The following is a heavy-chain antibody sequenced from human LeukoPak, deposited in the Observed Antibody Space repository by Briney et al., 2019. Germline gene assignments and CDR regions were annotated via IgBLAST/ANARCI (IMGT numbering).Heavy chain of an antibody. J-gene: IGHJ4*02. D-gene: IGHD3-22*01. CDR2: IFHSGST. V-gene: IGHV4-38-2*02. CDR3: ARVTGYMIEDYSDY. Sequence: SETLSLTCTVSGYSISSGYYWGWIRQPPGKWLEWIGSIFHSGSTHYNPSLKSRVTISVETSKNQFSLKLSSVTAADTAVYYCARVTGYMIEDYSDYWGQGTLVTVSS. CDR1: GYSISSGYY.